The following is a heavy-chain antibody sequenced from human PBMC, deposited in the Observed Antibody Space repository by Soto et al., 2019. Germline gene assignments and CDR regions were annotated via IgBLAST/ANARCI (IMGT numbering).Heavy chain of an antibody. Sequence: ASVKVSCKASGYTFTSYGISWVRQAPGQGLEWMGWISAYNGNTNYAQKFQGRVTITADESTSAAYMELSSLRSDDTAVYYCAARRYCSGGTCPDYFDYWGPGTLVTVSS. D-gene: IGHD2-15*01. CDR3: AARRYCSGGTCPDYFDY. CDR2: ISAYNGNT. V-gene: IGHV1-18*01. CDR1: GYTFTSYG. J-gene: IGHJ4*02.